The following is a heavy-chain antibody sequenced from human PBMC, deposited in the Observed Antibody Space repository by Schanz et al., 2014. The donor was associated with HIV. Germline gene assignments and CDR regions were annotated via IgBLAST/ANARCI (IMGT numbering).Heavy chain of an antibody. D-gene: IGHD3-22*01. V-gene: IGHV3-23*01. CDR2: ISESGGRS. Sequence: EVQLLESGGGLVQPGGSLRLSCAASGFTFSDFGMNWVRQAPGKGLEWVSSISESGGRSYYADSVNGRFTISRDNSKNTLYLQMTTLRTEDTAVYYCAKPEYDSRGNSQSHFDSWGQGTLVTVSS. CDR1: GFTFSDFG. J-gene: IGHJ4*02. CDR3: AKPEYDSRGNSQSHFDS.